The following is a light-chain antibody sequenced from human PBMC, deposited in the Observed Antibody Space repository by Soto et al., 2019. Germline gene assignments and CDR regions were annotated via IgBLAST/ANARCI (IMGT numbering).Light chain of an antibody. CDR2: GAS. J-gene: IGKJ4*01. Sequence: IVITQSSATLAGSPGERANLSCRARQGVCSNFAWYQQKPGQAPRLLIYGASTRATGIPARFSGSGSGTEFTLTISSLQSEDFAVYYCQQYNNWPPLTFGGGTKVEIK. V-gene: IGKV3D-15*01. CDR3: QQYNNWPPLT. CDR1: QGVCSN.